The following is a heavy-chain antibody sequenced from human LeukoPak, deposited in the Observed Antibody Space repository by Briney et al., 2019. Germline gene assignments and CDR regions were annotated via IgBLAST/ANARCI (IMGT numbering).Heavy chain of an antibody. J-gene: IGHJ6*02. CDR2: MNPNSGNT. V-gene: IGHV1-8*01. D-gene: IGHD1-7*01. CDR3: ARVPQNLYRMYV. Sequence: ASVKVSCKASGCTFTSYDINWVRQATGQGLEWMGWMNPNSGNTGYAQKFQGRVTMTRNTSISTAYMELSSLRSEDTAVYYCARVPQNLYRMYVWGQGTTVTVSS. CDR1: GCTFTSYD.